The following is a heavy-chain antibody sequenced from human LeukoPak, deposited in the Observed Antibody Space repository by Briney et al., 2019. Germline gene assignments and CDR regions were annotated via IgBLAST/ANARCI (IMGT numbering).Heavy chain of an antibody. CDR2: IDPSAGST. D-gene: IGHD6-6*01. V-gene: IGHV1-46*01. Sequence: ASVKVSCKASGYTFTNYYMHWVRQAPGQGLEWMGVIDPSAGSTTYAQKLQGRVTMTTDTSTSTAYMELRSLRSDDTAVYYCARDLTYSSSPGYYYYYYYMDVWGKGTTVTVSS. J-gene: IGHJ6*03. CDR1: GYTFTNYY. CDR3: ARDLTYSSSPGYYYYYYYMDV.